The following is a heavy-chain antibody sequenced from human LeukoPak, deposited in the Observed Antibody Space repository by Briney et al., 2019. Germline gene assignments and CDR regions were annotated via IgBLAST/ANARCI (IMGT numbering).Heavy chain of an antibody. CDR2: ISSSSGYI. V-gene: IGHV3-21*01. D-gene: IGHD1-26*01. J-gene: IGHJ4*02. CDR1: GFTFSSYS. Sequence: RPGGSLRLSCAASGFTFSSYSMNWVRQAPGKGLEWVSSISSSSGYIYYADSVKGRFTISRDNAKNSLYLQMNSLRAEDTAVYHCATSRAWLGAPFDYWGQGTLVTVSS. CDR3: ATSRAWLGAPFDY.